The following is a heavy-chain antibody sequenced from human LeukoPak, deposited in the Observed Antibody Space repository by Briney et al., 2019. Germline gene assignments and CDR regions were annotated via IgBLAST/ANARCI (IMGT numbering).Heavy chain of an antibody. V-gene: IGHV4-59*02. J-gene: IGHJ4*02. D-gene: IGHD3-3*01. CDR1: GASVSSSH. Sequence: SETLSLTCTVSGASVSSSHWGWIRQSPGKGLEWIGNIYYSGTTNCNPSLNSRVTMSMDTSKYQFSLKVTSLTAADTAVYYCAGTTKWLSYVYWGQGALVTVSS. CDR2: IYYSGTT. CDR3: AGTTKWLSYVY.